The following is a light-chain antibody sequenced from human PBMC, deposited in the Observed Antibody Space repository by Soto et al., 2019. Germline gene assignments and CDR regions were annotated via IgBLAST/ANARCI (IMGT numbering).Light chain of an antibody. J-gene: IGKJ1*01. CDR2: GAS. Sequence: EIVLTQSPGTLSLSPGEIATLSCSASQSVSSSYLAWYQQKPGQAPRLLIYGASSRATGIPDRFSGSGSGTDFTLTISRLEPEDFAVYYCRQYGSSPRAFGQGTKVDIK. CDR1: QSVSSSY. CDR3: RQYGSSPRA. V-gene: IGKV3-20*01.